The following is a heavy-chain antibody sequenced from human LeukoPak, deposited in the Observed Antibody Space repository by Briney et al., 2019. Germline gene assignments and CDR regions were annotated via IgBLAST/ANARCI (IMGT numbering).Heavy chain of an antibody. V-gene: IGHV3-30*04. CDR3: ARDLPLYSNYVLGILDV. D-gene: IGHD4-11*01. Sequence: PGRSLRLSCAASGFTFSSYAMHWVRQAPGKGLEWVAVISYDGSNKYYADSVKGRFTISRDNSKNTLYLQMNSLRAEDTAVYYCARDLPLYSNYVLGILDVWGKGTTVTVSS. CDR2: ISYDGSNK. J-gene: IGHJ6*04. CDR1: GFTFSSYA.